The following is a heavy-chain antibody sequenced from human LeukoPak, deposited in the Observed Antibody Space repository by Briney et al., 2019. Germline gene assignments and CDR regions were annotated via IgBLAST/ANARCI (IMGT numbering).Heavy chain of an antibody. J-gene: IGHJ4*02. CDR2: IYPGDSDT. CDR1: GYSFTSYW. CDR3: VLGYCSSTSCSKIDY. D-gene: IGHD2-2*01. V-gene: IGHV5-51*01. Sequence: GESLKISCKGSGYSFTSYWIGWVRQMPGKGLEWMGIIYPGDSDTRYSPSFQGQVTISADKSISTAYLQWSSPKASDTAMYYCVLGYCSSTSCSKIDYWGQGTLVTVSS.